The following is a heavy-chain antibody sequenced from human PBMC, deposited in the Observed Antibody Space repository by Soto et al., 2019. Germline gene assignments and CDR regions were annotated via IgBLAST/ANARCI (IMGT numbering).Heavy chain of an antibody. CDR3: ARAEPPGYSYGPESYNDAFDI. D-gene: IGHD5-18*01. V-gene: IGHV1-69*12. J-gene: IGHJ3*02. CDR2: IIPIFGTA. Sequence: QVQLVQSGAEVKKPGSSVKVSCKASGGTFSSYAISWVRQAPGQGLEWMGGIIPIFGTANYAQKFQGRVTITADESTSTAYMELSSLRSEDTAVYYCARAEPPGYSYGPESYNDAFDIWGQGTMVTVSS. CDR1: GGTFSSYA.